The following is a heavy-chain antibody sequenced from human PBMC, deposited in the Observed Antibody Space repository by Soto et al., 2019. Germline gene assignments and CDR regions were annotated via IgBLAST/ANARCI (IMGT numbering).Heavy chain of an antibody. D-gene: IGHD2-15*01. Sequence: QLQLQESGSGLVKPSQTLSLTCAVSGGSISSGGYSWSWIRQPPGKGLEWIGYIYHSGSTYYNPSLKSRVTISVDRSKNQFSLKLSSVTAADTAVYYCAASPPVNIVVVVDPSGWFDPWGQGTLVTVSS. V-gene: IGHV4-30-2*01. CDR3: AASPPVNIVVVVDPSGWFDP. CDR1: GGSISSGGYS. CDR2: IYHSGST. J-gene: IGHJ5*02.